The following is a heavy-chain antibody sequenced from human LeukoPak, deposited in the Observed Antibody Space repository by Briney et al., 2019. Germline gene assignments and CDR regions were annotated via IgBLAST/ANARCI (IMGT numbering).Heavy chain of an antibody. CDR2: IIPIFGTA. CDR1: GYSFTSYW. V-gene: IGHV1-69*01. D-gene: IGHD1-1*01. J-gene: IGHJ4*02. CDR3: ARVSPTGTSADY. Sequence: KISCKGSGYSFTSYWIGWVRQMPGKGLEWMGIIPIFGTANYAQKFQGRVTITADESTSTAYMELNSLRSEDTAVYYCARVSPTGTSADYWGQGTLVTVSS.